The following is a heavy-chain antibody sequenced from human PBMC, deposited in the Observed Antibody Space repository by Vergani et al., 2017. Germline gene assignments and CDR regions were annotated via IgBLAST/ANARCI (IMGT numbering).Heavy chain of an antibody. Sequence: EVQLLESGGGLVQPGGSLRLFCAASGFTFSTYAMTWVRQATGKGLEWVSTISSDGGSTYYAYSVKGRFTISRDNSKNTLYLQMNSLRVEDTAVYYCGRGSDNYNWGQGTLVTVSS. CDR1: GFTFSTYA. CDR3: GRGSDNYN. V-gene: IGHV3-23*01. D-gene: IGHD5-24*01. CDR2: ISSDGGST. J-gene: IGHJ4*02.